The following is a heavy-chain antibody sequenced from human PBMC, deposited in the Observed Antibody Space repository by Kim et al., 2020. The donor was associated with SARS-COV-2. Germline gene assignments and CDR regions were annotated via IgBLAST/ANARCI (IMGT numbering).Heavy chain of an antibody. J-gene: IGHJ4*02. D-gene: IGHD3-3*01. Sequence: QGRVTMTRDTSTSTVYMELSSLRSEDTAVYYCARGPRLRFLEWLLQYFDYWGQGTLVTVSS. V-gene: IGHV1-46*01. CDR3: ARGPRLRFLEWLLQYFDY.